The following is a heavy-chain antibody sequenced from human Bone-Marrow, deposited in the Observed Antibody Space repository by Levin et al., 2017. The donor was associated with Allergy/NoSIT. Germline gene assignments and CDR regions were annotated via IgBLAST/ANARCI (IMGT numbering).Heavy chain of an antibody. V-gene: IGHV6-1*01. CDR3: AREDRISSYYSFGWFDP. CDR1: GDRVSSDRVA. D-gene: IGHD1-26*01. J-gene: IGHJ5*01. CDR2: TYYRSKWYN. Sequence: PSQTLSLTCAISGDRVSSDRVAWSWIRWSPSKGLEWLGRTYYRSKWYNDYSVSVRSRLTINADRSKNQFSLQLTSVTPEDTAVYYCAREDRISSYYSFGWFDPWGQGTLVTVSS.